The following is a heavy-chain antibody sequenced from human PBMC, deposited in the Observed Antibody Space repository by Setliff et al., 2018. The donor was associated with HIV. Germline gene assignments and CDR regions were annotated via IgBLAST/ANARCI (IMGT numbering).Heavy chain of an antibody. V-gene: IGHV3-23*01. D-gene: IGHD3-22*01. CDR2: VSGNGGTT. CDR1: GFTFTSYA. Sequence: GGSLRLSCATSGFTFTSYAIGWVRQAPGGGLEYVSAVSGNGGTTYYTDSVKGRFTISRDNAKKSVYLQMNSLRAEDTAVYYCARGYYDSSGYYPWLLWGQGTLVTVSS. J-gene: IGHJ4*02. CDR3: ARGYYDSSGYYPWLL.